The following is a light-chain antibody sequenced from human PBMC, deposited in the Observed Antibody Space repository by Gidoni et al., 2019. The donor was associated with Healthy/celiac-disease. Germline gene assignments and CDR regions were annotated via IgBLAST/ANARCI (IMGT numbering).Light chain of an antibody. CDR3: QQSYSTAWM. Sequence: DLQLTHSPSSLSASVLARFTSTGRASQSISSYLNWYQQKPGKAPKLLIYAASSLQSGVPSRFSGSGSGTDFTLTISSVQPQDFATYYCQQSYSTAWMFGQGTKVEIK. CDR1: QSISSY. V-gene: IGKV1-39*01. CDR2: AAS. J-gene: IGKJ1*01.